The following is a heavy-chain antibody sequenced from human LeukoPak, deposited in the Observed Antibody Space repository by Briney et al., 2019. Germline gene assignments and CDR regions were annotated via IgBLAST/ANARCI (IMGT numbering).Heavy chain of an antibody. D-gene: IGHD3-9*01. CDR2: IIPLIDTA. V-gene: IGHV1-69*13. CDR1: GGTFTSYG. Sequence: ASVKVSCKASGGTFTSYGFSWVRQAPGQGLEWMGGIIPLIDTANYAQKFQGRVNITADESTKTAYMELSSLRSDDTAVYYCARSLYDLVTGYYKDFDYWGQGTLVTVSS. J-gene: IGHJ4*02. CDR3: ARSLYDLVTGYYKDFDY.